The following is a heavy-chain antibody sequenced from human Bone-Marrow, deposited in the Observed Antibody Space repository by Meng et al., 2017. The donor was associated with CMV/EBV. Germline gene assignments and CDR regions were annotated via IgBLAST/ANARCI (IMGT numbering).Heavy chain of an antibody. CDR1: EFTGSRNY. J-gene: IGHJ4*02. CDR3: ARAQPWYYFDY. V-gene: IGHV3-66*02. CDR2: IYSGGST. Sequence: LSCAASEFTGSRNYMSWVRQAPGKGLEWVSVIYSGGSTYYADSVKGRFTISRDNSKNTLYLQMNSLRAEDTAVYYCARAQPWYYFDYWGQGTLVTVSS. D-gene: IGHD2-8*02.